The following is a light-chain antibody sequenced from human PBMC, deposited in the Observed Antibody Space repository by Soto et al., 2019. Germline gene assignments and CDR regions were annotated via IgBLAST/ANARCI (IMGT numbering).Light chain of an antibody. Sequence: QSALTQPASVSGSPGQSITISCTGTSSDVGSYNLVSWYQQHPGKAPKLMIYEGSKRPSGASNRFSGSKSGNTASLTISGLQAEDEADYYCCSYAGSSTLVFGTGTKLTVL. CDR3: CSYAGSSTLV. J-gene: IGLJ1*01. CDR1: SSDVGSYNL. V-gene: IGLV2-23*01. CDR2: EGS.